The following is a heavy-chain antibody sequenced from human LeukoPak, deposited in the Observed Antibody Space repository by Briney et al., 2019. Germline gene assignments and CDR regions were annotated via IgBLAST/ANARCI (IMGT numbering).Heavy chain of an antibody. D-gene: IGHD3-10*01. CDR2: INHNGST. J-gene: IGHJ4*02. CDR1: GGSFSGYY. CDR3: ARAPSMVRGVIITSFGY. V-gene: IGHV4-34*01. Sequence: SETLSLTCAVYGGSFSGYYWSWIRQPPGKGLEWIGEINHNGSTNYNPSLKSRVTISVDTSKNQFSLKLSSVTAADTAVYYCARAPSMVRGVIITSFGYWGQGTLVTVSS.